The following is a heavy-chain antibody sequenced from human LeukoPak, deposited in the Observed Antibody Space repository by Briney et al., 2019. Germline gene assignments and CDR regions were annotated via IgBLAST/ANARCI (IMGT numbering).Heavy chain of an antibody. J-gene: IGHJ6*02. CDR1: GGSISSSSYY. CDR3: ARRMMYSKSSYYYYGMDV. D-gene: IGHD6-13*01. V-gene: IGHV4-39*01. CDR2: IYYSGST. Sequence: SETLSLTCTVSGGSISSSSYYWGWIRQPPGKGLEWIGSIYYSGSTYYNLSLKSRVTISVDTSKNQFSLKLSSVTAADTAVYYCARRMMYSKSSYYYYGMDVWGQGTTVTVSS.